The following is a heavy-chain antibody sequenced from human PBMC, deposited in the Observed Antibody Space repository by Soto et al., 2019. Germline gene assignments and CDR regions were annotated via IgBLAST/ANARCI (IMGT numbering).Heavy chain of an antibody. Sequence: QVHLQESGPRLVKPSQTLSLTCTVSGDSISNSGGYYWSWIRQHPGKGLEWIGYIHYTGSTYYNPSLKSRVALSVDPSKNQISLRMTSLTAADTAVYYCASTVSTNEVDYWGQGTLVTVST. CDR2: IHYTGST. J-gene: IGHJ4*02. V-gene: IGHV4-31*03. CDR1: GDSISNSGGYY. CDR3: ASTVSTNEVDY. D-gene: IGHD4-17*01.